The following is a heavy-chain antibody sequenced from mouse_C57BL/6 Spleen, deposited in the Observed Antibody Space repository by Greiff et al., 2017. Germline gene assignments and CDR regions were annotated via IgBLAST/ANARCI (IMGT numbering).Heavy chain of an antibody. D-gene: IGHD2-4*01. CDR2: IDPSDSYT. V-gene: IGHV1-50*01. Sequence: VQLQQPGAELVKPGASVKLSCKASGYTFTSYWMQWVKQRPGQGLEWIGEIDPSDSYTNYNQKFKGKATLTVDTSSSTAYMQLSSLTSEDSAVYYCARGGLDYFDYWGQGTTLTVSS. J-gene: IGHJ2*01. CDR1: GYTFTSYW. CDR3: ARGGLDYFDY.